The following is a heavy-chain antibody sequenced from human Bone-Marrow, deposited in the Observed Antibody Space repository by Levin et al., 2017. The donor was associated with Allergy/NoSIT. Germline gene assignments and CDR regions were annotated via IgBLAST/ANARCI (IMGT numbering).Heavy chain of an antibody. D-gene: IGHD3-16*01. CDR2: SSFDGSDQ. Sequence: PGGSLRLSCAASGFSFNLYTMHWVRQAPGKGPEWLALSSFDGSDQQYADSVKGRFTISRDNSKDRLFLQMNNVTRDDTALYYCVRLDRGVLPFDFWGRGTLVTVSS. V-gene: IGHV3-30*04. J-gene: IGHJ4*02. CDR1: GFSFNLYT. CDR3: VRLDRGVLPFDF.